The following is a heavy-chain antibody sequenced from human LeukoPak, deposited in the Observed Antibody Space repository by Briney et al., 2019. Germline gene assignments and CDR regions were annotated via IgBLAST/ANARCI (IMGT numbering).Heavy chain of an antibody. CDR1: GASISSYF. D-gene: IGHD6-19*01. CDR3: ARHRRAVPAYYFDY. CDR2: IHTSGST. Sequence: PSETLSLTCTVSGASISSYFWTWIRQPPGKGLEWLAYIHTSGSTNYNPSLKSRVTISLDTSKSQFSLNLTSVTAADTAMYYCARHRRAVPAYYFDYWGPGAPATVSS. J-gene: IGHJ4*02. V-gene: IGHV4-4*09.